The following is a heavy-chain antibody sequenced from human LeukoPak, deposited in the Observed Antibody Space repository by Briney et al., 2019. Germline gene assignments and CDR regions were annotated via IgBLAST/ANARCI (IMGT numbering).Heavy chain of an antibody. J-gene: IGHJ4*02. CDR1: GFTFSSYV. CDR3: ARLGGYHDPPDY. V-gene: IGHV4-59*04. D-gene: IGHD3-16*02. Sequence: AGGSLRLSCSASGFTFSSYVMHWIRQPPGQELEWIKTIHHSGSTYDNPSLKSRFTMSVDTSKNQFFLNLSSVTAADTAVYYCARLGGYHDPPDYWGQGTLVTVSS. CDR2: IHHSGST.